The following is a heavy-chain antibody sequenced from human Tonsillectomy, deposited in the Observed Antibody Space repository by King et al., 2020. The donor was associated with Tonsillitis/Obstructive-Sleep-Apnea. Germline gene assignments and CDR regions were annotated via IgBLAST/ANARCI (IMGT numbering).Heavy chain of an antibody. CDR3: ARGDGEYSSSFDY. V-gene: IGHV1-69*01. J-gene: IGHJ4*02. CDR2: FIPIFGTA. CDR1: GGTFSNYA. D-gene: IGHD6-6*01. Sequence: QLVQSGAEVKKPGSSVKVSCKASGGTFSNYAIGWVRQAPGQGLEWMGGFIPIFGTASYAQNFQGRVTIIADESTSTSYMELSSLRYEDTAVYYCARGDGEYSSSFDYWGQGTLVTVSS.